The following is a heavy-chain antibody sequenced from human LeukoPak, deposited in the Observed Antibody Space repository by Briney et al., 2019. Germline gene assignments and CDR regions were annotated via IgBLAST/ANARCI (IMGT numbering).Heavy chain of an antibody. D-gene: IGHD5-18*01. CDR2: INPNSGGT. J-gene: IGHJ4*02. Sequence: GASVKVSCKASGYTFTGYYMHWVRQAPGQGLEWMGWINPNSGGTNYAQKFQGRVTMTRDTSISTAYMELSRLRSDDTAVYYCASATVDTAMVTDGYYFDYWGQGTLVTVSS. CDR3: ASATVDTAMVTDGYYFDY. CDR1: GYTFTGYY. V-gene: IGHV1-2*02.